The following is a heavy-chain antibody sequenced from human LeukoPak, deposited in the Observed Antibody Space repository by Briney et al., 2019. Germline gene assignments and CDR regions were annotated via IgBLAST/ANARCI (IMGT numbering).Heavy chain of an antibody. D-gene: IGHD3-22*01. Sequence: KSSETLSLTCTVSGASISISSYYWGWIRQPPGRGLEWIAPIHHSGSTYHNPSLKSRGTMSVDTSKNQFSLKLSSLTAADTAVYYCARHPSGSSFDYWGQGTLVTVSS. CDR3: ARHPSGSSFDY. V-gene: IGHV4-39*01. CDR1: GASISISSYY. CDR2: IHHSGST. J-gene: IGHJ4*02.